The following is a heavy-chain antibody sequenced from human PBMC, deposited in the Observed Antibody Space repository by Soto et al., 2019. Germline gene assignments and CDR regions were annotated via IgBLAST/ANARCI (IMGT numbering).Heavy chain of an antibody. CDR1: GVSLTTTSMD. CDR2: IYWDDDQ. D-gene: IGHD2-8*01. CDR3: PHAGASDLLILYH. V-gene: IGHV2-5*02. J-gene: IGHJ1*01. Sequence: QITLKDSGPPLVRPDQTLTLTCAVSGVSLTTTSMDVSWNRQPHGKARAWLAPIYWDDDQRYSPSLKDRPPISNVTSRSPVVRTITNIKPDDTRTTLWPHAGASDLLILYHWGASTLVAVSS.